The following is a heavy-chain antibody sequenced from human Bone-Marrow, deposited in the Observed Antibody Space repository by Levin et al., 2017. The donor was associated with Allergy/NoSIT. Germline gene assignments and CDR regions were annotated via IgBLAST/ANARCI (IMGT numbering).Heavy chain of an antibody. D-gene: IGHD3-10*01. Sequence: GESLKISCAGSGFNFSDYWMTWVRQAPQKGLEWVASIRKDGNETKYVDSVKGRFTISRDNANNSMFLQINSLRVEDTAIYYCARGGRQFGYWGQGTLVAVSS. CDR1: GFNFSDYW. CDR3: ARGGRQFGY. CDR2: IRKDGNET. V-gene: IGHV3-7*01. J-gene: IGHJ4*02.